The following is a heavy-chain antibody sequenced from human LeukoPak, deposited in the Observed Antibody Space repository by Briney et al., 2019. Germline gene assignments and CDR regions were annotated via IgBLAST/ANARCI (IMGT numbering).Heavy chain of an antibody. Sequence: SVKVSCKASGGTFSSYAIGWVRQAPGQGLEWMGRIIPIFGTANYAQKFQGRVTITTDESTSTAYMELSSPRSEDTAVYYCARDYSSYTGYYFDYWGQGTLVTVSS. D-gene: IGHD5-12*01. CDR1: GGTFSSYA. V-gene: IGHV1-69*05. CDR3: ARDYSSYTGYYFDY. J-gene: IGHJ4*02. CDR2: IIPIFGTA.